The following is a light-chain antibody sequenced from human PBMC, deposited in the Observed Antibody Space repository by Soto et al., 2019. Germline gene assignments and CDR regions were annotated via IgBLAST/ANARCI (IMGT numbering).Light chain of an antibody. CDR3: QQYNNWPPVT. CDR2: GAS. CDR1: QSVSSN. V-gene: IGKV3-15*01. J-gene: IGKJ1*01. Sequence: EIVMTQSPATLSVSPGERATLSCRASQSVSSNLAWYQQKPGQAPRLLIYGASTRATGIPARFSGSGSGTEFTLTISSLQSEDFAAYYCQQYNNWPPVTFGQGTKVDIK.